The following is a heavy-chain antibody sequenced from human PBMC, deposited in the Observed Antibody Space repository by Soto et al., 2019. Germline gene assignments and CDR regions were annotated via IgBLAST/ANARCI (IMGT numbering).Heavy chain of an antibody. CDR2: IIPIFGTA. J-gene: IGHJ6*02. CDR1: GGTFSSYA. D-gene: IGHD6-13*01. Sequence: QVQLVQSGAEVKKPGSSVKVSCKASGGTFSSYAISWVRQAPGQGLEWMGGIIPIFGTANYAQKFQGRVTITADESTSTAYMELSSLRSEDTAVYYCAREVRIAEADPYYYYGMDVWGQGTTVTVSS. V-gene: IGHV1-69*12. CDR3: AREVRIAEADPYYYYGMDV.